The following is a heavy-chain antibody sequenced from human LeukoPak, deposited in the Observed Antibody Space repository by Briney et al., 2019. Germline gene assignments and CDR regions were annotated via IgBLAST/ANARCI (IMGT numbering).Heavy chain of an antibody. Sequence: SVRVSCKASGFTFTNYGIAWVRQAPGQGLEWMGWISAYNGDKKYAQNFQGRLSMTTDSSMSTAYMELRSLRSDDTAVYYCTRDFSNTSGFKVVVDFWGQGTLVTVSS. V-gene: IGHV1-18*04. J-gene: IGHJ4*02. CDR1: GFTFTNYG. D-gene: IGHD6-19*01. CDR3: TRDFSNTSGFKVVVDF. CDR2: ISAYNGDK.